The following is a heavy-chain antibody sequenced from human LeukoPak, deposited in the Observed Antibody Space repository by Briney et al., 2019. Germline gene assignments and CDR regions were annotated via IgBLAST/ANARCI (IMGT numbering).Heavy chain of an antibody. CDR3: ARDPYYYDSSAFYPFDY. Sequence: GGSLRLSCEVSGFTFSHYGMSWVRQAPGKGSEWVAGFNGRGDSTYYAESVRGRFTISRDTSKNTLYLQVSSLRVEDTAVYYCARDPYYYDSSAFYPFDYWGQGTLVTVSS. V-gene: IGHV3-23*01. CDR2: FNGRGDST. CDR1: GFTFSHYG. D-gene: IGHD3-22*01. J-gene: IGHJ4*02.